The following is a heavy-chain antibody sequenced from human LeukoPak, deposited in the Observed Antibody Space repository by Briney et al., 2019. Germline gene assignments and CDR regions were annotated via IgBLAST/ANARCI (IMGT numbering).Heavy chain of an antibody. CDR2: IRGRGGNT. CDR3: AKEGRKGPSYYYDKNGAAY. CDR1: GFTFDSYA. J-gene: IGHJ4*02. D-gene: IGHD3-22*01. V-gene: IGHV3-23*01. Sequence: PGGSLRLSCAAPGFTFDSYAMSWVCQAPAKGLERVSAIRGRGGNTYDADSVKGRFTISRDNSRHTVYLQMDRLRVEDTAVYFCAKEGRKGPSYYYDKNGAAYWGQGTQLTVSS.